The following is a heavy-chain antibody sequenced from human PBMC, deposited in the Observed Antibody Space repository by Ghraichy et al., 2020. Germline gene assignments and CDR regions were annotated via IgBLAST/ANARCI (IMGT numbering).Heavy chain of an antibody. CDR1: GGSISNNFYY. J-gene: IGHJ5*02. CDR2: IHTSGST. V-gene: IGHV4-61*02. Sequence: SETLSLTCTVSGGSISNNFYYLTWIRQPAGKGLEWIGRIHTSGSTNYNPSLQSRVAMSVDTSKNQFSLKLTSVTAADTAVYYCARVLRPHCSGTSCQGGYFDPWGQGTLVTVSS. CDR3: ARVLRPHCSGTSCQGGYFDP. D-gene: IGHD2-2*01.